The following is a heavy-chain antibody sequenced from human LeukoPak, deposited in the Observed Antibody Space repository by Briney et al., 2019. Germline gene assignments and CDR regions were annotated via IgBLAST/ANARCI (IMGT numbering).Heavy chain of an antibody. CDR2: IISIFGTA. J-gene: IGHJ4*02. D-gene: IGHD6-19*01. CDR3: ARGNWDSSGWYYDY. CDR1: GGTFSSYA. Sequence: SSVKVSCKASGGTFSSYAISWVRQAPGQRLESMGRIISIFGTANYAQKFQGRVTVTTDESTNTAYMELSSLRSEDTAVYYCARGNWDSSGWYYDYWGQGTLVTVSS. V-gene: IGHV1-69*05.